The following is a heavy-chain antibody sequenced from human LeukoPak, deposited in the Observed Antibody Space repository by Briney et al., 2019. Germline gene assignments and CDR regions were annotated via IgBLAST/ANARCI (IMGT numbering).Heavy chain of an antibody. V-gene: IGHV4-39*07. CDR3: AREPNLMITFGGGFDY. Sequence: SETLSLTCTVSGGSISSSSYYWGWIRQPPGKGLEWIGSIYYSGSTYYNPSLKSRVTISVDTSKNQFSLKLSSVTAADTAVYYCAREPNLMITFGGGFDYWGQGTLVTVSS. D-gene: IGHD3-16*01. CDR2: IYYSGST. J-gene: IGHJ4*02. CDR1: GGSISSSSYY.